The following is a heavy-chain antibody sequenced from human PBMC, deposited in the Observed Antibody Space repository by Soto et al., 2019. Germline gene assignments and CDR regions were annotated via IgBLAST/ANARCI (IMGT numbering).Heavy chain of an antibody. CDR3: ASWLEREHAYDI. D-gene: IGHD1-1*01. V-gene: IGHV3-53*01. J-gene: IGHJ3*02. Sequence: GGSLRLSCAALGLTVRGKKYITWVRQAPGKGLEWVSALYDVDGTYYADSAKGRFTISRDNSNNIIYLQMNSLGPDDTAVYYCASWLEREHAYDIWGLGTMVTVSS. CDR1: GLTVRGKKY. CDR2: LYDVDGT.